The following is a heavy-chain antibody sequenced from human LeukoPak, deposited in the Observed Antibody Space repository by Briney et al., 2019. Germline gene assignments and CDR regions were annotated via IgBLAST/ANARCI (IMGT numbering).Heavy chain of an antibody. V-gene: IGHV4-38-2*01. CDR1: GYSISSGCY. CDR2: IYHSGST. CDR3: ARLAGGRSGYFDY. Sequence: PSETLSLTCGVSGYSISSGCYWGWIRQPPGKGLEWIGSIYHSGSTYYNPSLKSRVTISVETSKNQFSLNLSSVTAADTAVYYCARLAGGRSGYFDYWGQGTLVTVSS. D-gene: IGHD3-10*01. J-gene: IGHJ4*02.